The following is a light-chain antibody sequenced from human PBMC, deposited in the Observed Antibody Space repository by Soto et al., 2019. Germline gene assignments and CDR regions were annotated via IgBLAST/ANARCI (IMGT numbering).Light chain of an antibody. CDR2: AND. J-gene: IGLJ3*02. CDR3: ATWSDSLKGWV. CDR1: SSDIGSNS. V-gene: IGLV1-44*01. Sequence: QAVVTQPPSASRTPGQRVTIPCSGSSSDIGSNSVNWYQQLPGAAPRLLIYANDHRPSGVPDRFSASKSGTSASLAISGVRSEDEDFYYCATWSDSLKGWVFGGGTKLTVL.